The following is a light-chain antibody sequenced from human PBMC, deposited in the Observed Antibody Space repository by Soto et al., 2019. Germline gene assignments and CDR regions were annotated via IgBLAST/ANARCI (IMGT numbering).Light chain of an antibody. CDR3: AAWDNSLSGVV. J-gene: IGLJ2*01. V-gene: IGLV1-47*01. CDR2: RDN. Sequence: QLVLTQPPSASGTPGQRVTISCSGSSSNIGSNYVYWYQQLPGTAPKLFIYRDNQRPSGVPDRFSGSKSGTSASLAISGLRSEDETDYYCAAWDNSLSGVVFGGWTKLTVL. CDR1: SSNIGSNY.